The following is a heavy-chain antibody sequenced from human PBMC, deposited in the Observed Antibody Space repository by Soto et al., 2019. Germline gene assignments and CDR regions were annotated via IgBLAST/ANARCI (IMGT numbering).Heavy chain of an antibody. Sequence: QVQLQESGPGLVKPSQTLSLTCTVSGGSISSGGYYWSWIRQHPGKGLEWIGYIYYSGSTYYNPSLKSRVTISVDTSKNQFSLKLSSVTAADTAVYYCAREIHGGHVEFDTGNWFDPWGQGTLVTVSS. CDR2: IYYSGST. J-gene: IGHJ5*02. V-gene: IGHV4-31*03. CDR1: GGSISSGGYY. CDR3: AREIHGGHVEFDTGNWFDP. D-gene: IGHD2-15*01.